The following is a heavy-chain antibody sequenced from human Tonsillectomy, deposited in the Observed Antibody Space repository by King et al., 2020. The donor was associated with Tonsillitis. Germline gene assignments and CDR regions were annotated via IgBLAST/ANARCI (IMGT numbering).Heavy chain of an antibody. V-gene: IGHV1-46*01. Sequence: VQLVQSGAEVKKPGASVKVSCKASGYTFTSYYMHWVRQAPGQGLEWMGIINPSGGTTSYAQRFQGRVTMTRDTSTSTVYMELSSLRSEDTAVYYCARAGFYYDTNSYQAYWGQGTLVTVSS. D-gene: IGHD3-22*01. CDR3: ARAGFYYDTNSYQAY. J-gene: IGHJ4*02. CDR2: INPSGGTT. CDR1: GYTFTSYY.